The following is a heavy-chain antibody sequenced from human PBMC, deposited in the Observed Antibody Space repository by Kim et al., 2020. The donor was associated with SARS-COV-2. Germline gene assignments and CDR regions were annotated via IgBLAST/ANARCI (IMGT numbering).Heavy chain of an antibody. J-gene: IGHJ6*02. V-gene: IGHV4-59*01. D-gene: IGHD1-1*01. CDR2: IYYSGST. CDR1: GGSISSYY. CDR3: ARDRPPKLERPYYYGMDV. Sequence: SETLSLTCTVSGGSISSYYWSWIRQPPGKGLEWIGYIYYSGSTNYNPSLKSRVTISVDTSKNQFSLKLSSVTAADTAVYYCARDRPPKLERPYYYGMDVWGQGTTVTVSS.